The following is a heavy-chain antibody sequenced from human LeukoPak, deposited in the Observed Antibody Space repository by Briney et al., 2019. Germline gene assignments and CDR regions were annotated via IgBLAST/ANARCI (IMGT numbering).Heavy chain of an antibody. J-gene: IGHJ4*02. CDR3: AKDRYCGRTSCSGGLDS. D-gene: IGHD2-2*01. V-gene: IGHV3-9*01. Sequence: GGSLRLSCAASGFTFGDFAMHWVRQVPGKGLEWVSVISWNSVNIGYADSVKGRFTISGDNAESSLYLQMDSLRPEDTALYYCAKDRYCGRTSCSGGLDSWGRGTLVTVSS. CDR2: ISWNSVNI. CDR1: GFTFGDFA.